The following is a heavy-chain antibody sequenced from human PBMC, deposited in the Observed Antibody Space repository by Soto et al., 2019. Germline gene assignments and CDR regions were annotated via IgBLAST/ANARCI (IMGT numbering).Heavy chain of an antibody. CDR1: GFTFSSND. J-gene: IGHJ6*02. V-gene: IGHV3-13*05. D-gene: IGHD2-15*01. CDR3: ARGRGDIALMDV. CDR2: IGSSGDP. Sequence: EVRLVESGXXXXQPGGSLRLSCAASGFTFSSNDMHWVRQVTGKGLEWVSGIGSSGDPHYPASVKGRFTISRDNAKNSLYLQMNSLRAGDTAVYYCARGRGDIALMDVWGQGTTVTVSS.